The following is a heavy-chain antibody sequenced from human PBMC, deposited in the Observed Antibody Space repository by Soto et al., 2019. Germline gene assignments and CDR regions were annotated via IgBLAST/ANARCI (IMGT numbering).Heavy chain of an antibody. CDR2: ISGSGGST. V-gene: IGHV3-23*01. J-gene: IGHJ6*02. CDR1: GFTFSSYC. CDR3: TICRDPRVGMDI. Sequence: GGSLRLSCAASGFTFSSYCMGWVRQTPGKGLEWVSAISGSGGSTYYADSVKGRFTISRDNSKNTLYLQMNSLRAEDTALYYCTICRDPRVGMDIWGQGTMVTVSS. D-gene: IGHD3-10*01.